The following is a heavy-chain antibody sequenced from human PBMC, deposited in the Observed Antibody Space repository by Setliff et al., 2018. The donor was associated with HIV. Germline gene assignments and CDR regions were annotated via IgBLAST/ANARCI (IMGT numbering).Heavy chain of an antibody. CDR2: ISSSSSYI. V-gene: IGHV3-21*01. J-gene: IGHJ6*03. D-gene: IGHD3-3*01. CDR1: GFTFSTYS. Sequence: LRLSCAASGFTFSTYSMNWVRQAPGKGLEWVSSISSSSSYIYYADSVKGRFTISRDNAKNSLYLQMNSLRAEDTAVYYCARIGNLWSGYYPYYYYYYMDVWGKGTTVTVS. CDR3: ARIGNLWSGYYPYYYYYYMDV.